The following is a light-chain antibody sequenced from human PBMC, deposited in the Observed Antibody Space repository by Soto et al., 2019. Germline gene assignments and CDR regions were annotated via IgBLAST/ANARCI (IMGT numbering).Light chain of an antibody. Sequence: QSALTQPPSASGSPGQSVTISCTGTSSDVGRYKYVSWYQQYPGKAPKVMIYEVNKRPSGVPDRFSGSKSGNTASLTDSGLQTEDEAHYYCSSFAGSSKLVFGGGTKLTVL. CDR3: SSFAGSSKLV. CDR1: SSDVGRYKY. CDR2: EVN. J-gene: IGLJ3*02. V-gene: IGLV2-8*01.